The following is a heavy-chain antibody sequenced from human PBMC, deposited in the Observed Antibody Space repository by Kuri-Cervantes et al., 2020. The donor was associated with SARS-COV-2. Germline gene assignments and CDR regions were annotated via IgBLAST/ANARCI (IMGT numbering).Heavy chain of an antibody. CDR1: GFTFDDYG. Sequence: GESLKISCAASGFTFDDYGMSWVRQAPGKGLEWASGINWNGGSTGYADSVKGRFTISRDNAKNSLYLQMNSLRAEDTALYYCARETYCGGDCYSGFDYWGQGTLVTVSS. V-gene: IGHV3-20*04. J-gene: IGHJ4*02. CDR2: INWNGGST. D-gene: IGHD2-21*01. CDR3: ARETYCGGDCYSGFDY.